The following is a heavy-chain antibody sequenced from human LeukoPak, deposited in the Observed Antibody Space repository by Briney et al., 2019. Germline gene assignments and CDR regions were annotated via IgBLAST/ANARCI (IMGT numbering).Heavy chain of an antibody. CDR1: GFTFSSYA. CDR2: ISGSGGST. V-gene: IGHV3-23*01. J-gene: IGHJ4*02. D-gene: IGHD3-3*01. Sequence: GGSLRLSCAASGFTFSSYAMSWVRQAPGKGLEWVSAISGSGGSTYYADSVKGRFTISRDNSKNTLYLQMNSLRAEDTAVYYCAKELGVWIFGVVNHLDYWGQGTLVTVSS. CDR3: AKELGVWIFGVVNHLDY.